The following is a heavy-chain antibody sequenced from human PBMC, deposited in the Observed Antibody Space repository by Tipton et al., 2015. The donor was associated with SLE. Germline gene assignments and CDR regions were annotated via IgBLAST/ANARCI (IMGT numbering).Heavy chain of an antibody. D-gene: IGHD1-26*01. Sequence: SLRLSCAASGFTFSAYAMHWVRQAPGKGLEWVAVISYDGSEIFYVDSVKGRFTIFRDNAKYTLYLQMNSLRAEDTAVYYCARVDSGNLLFDHWGQGTLVTVSS. CDR2: ISYDGSEI. CDR1: GFTFSAYA. V-gene: IGHV3-30*04. J-gene: IGHJ4*02. CDR3: ARVDSGNLLFDH.